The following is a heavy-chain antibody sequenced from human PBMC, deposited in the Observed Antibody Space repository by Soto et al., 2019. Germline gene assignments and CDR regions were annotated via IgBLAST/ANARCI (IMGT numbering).Heavy chain of an antibody. D-gene: IGHD1-1*01. J-gene: IGHJ4*02. CDR2: IYYSGST. Sequence: SETLSLTCTVSGGSISSSSYYWGWIRQPPGKGLEWIGSIYYSGSTYYNPSLKSRVTISVDTSKNQFSLKLSSVTAADTAVYYCASYPSTTGRVSDYWGQGTLVTVSS. V-gene: IGHV4-39*01. CDR1: GGSISSSSYY. CDR3: ASYPSTTGRVSDY.